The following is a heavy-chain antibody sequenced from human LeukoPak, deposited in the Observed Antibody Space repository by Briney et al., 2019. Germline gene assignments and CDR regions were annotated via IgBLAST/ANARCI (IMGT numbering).Heavy chain of an antibody. D-gene: IGHD3-16*02. CDR1: GYTFTSYA. CDR3: ARGRLGRGYRLEN. V-gene: IGHV1-8*02. CDR2: INPNSGGT. Sequence: GASVKVSCKASGYTFTSYAMNWVRQAPGQGLEWMGWINPNSGGTNYAQKFQGRVTMTRNASISTAYMELSSLRSEDTAVYYCARGRLGRGYRLENWGQGTLVTVSS. J-gene: IGHJ4*02.